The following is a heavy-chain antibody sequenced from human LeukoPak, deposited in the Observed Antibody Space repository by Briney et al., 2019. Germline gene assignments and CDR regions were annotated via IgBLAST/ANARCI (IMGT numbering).Heavy chain of an antibody. CDR1: GFTLSSYS. Sequence: GGSLRLSCVGSGFTLSSYSMNWVRQAPGRGLEWVSYIISSSTTTYYADSVKGRFTISRDNAKNSLYLQMNSLRAEDTAVYYCARDPYYYDSSGYPYWGQGTLVTVSS. CDR2: IISSSTTT. D-gene: IGHD3-22*01. CDR3: ARDPYYYDSSGYPY. J-gene: IGHJ4*02. V-gene: IGHV3-48*04.